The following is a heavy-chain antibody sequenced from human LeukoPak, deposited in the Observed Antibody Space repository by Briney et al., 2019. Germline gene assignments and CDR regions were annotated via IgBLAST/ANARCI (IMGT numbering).Heavy chain of an antibody. CDR3: ASSXCSXTSCSIXDFDY. V-gene: IGHV1-46*01. Sequence: EASVKVSCKASGYTFTSYYMHWVRQAPGQGLEWMGIINPSGGSTSYAQKFQGRVTMTRNTSISTAYMELSSLRSEDTAVYYCASSXCSXTSCSIXDFDYWGQGTLVTVSS. CDR2: INPSGGST. J-gene: IGHJ4*02. CDR1: GYTFTSYY. D-gene: IGHD2-2*01.